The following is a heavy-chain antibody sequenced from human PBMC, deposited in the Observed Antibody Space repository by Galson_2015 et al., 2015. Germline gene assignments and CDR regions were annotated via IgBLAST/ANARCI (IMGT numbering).Heavy chain of an antibody. CDR3: AAVRVSSTWYYRVPGAYCYFDL. CDR2: IKSKTDGGAT. D-gene: IGHD6-13*01. V-gene: IGHV3-15*01. CDR1: GFTFSDAW. J-gene: IGHJ2*01. Sequence: SLRLSCAASGFTFSDAWMTWVRQAPGKGLEWVGHIKSKTDGGATDFAAPVRGRFTVSRDDSKDTLYLQMNSLKTEDTAVYYCAAVRVSSTWYYRVPGAYCYFDLWGGGTLVTVSS.